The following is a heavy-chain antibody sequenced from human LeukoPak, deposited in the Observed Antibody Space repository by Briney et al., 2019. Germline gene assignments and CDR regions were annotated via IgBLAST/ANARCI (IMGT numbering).Heavy chain of an antibody. CDR1: GFTFSSYA. J-gene: IGHJ4*02. V-gene: IGHV3-23*01. D-gene: IGHD5-12*01. CDR2: ISGSGGST. CDR3: AKDTLEWLRFRAFDY. Sequence: GGSLRLSCAASGFTFSSYAMSWVRQAPGKGLEWVSAISGSGGSTYYADSVKGRFTISRDNSKNTLYLQMNSLRAEDTAVYYCAKDTLEWLRFRAFDYWGQGTLVTVSS.